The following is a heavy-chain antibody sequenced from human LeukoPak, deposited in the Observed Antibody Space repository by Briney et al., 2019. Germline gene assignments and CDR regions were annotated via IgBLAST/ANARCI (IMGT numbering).Heavy chain of an antibody. Sequence: ASVKVSCKASGYTFTGYYMHWGRQAPGQGLEWMGGINPNSGGTNYAQKFQGRVTMTRDTSISTAYMELSRLRSDDTAVYYCARDLTVVVPAAIGYWGQGTLVTVSS. CDR1: GYTFTGYY. CDR2: INPNSGGT. J-gene: IGHJ4*02. D-gene: IGHD2-2*01. V-gene: IGHV1-2*02. CDR3: ARDLTVVVPAAIGY.